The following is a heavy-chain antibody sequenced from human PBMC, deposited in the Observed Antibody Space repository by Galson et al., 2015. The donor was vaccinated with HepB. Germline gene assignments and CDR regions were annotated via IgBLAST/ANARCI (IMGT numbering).Heavy chain of an antibody. Sequence: PALVNPTQTLTLTCTFSGFSFSTSAVGVGWIRRPPGKALEWLALIYWDDDKRYSPSLNTRLTITKDTSKNQVVLTMTNMDPVDTGTYYCAHVQGGTSGYWGQGTLVTVSS. CDR3: AHVQGGTSGY. CDR2: IYWDDDK. CDR1: GFSFSTSAVG. D-gene: IGHD3-10*01. V-gene: IGHV2-5*02. J-gene: IGHJ4*02.